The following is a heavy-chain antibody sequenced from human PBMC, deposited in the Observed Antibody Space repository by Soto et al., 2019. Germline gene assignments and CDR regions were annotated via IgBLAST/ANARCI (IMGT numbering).Heavy chain of an antibody. CDR3: AKEQISTRSYYYYGMDV. CDR2: ISWNSGSI. V-gene: IGHV3-9*01. CDR1: GFTFDDYA. D-gene: IGHD6-13*01. Sequence: EVQLVESGGGLVQPGRSLRLSCAASGFTFDDYAMHWVRQAPGKGLEWVSGISWNSGSIGYADSVKGRFTISRDNAKNSLYLQMNSLRAEDTALYYCAKEQISTRSYYYYGMDVWGQGTTVTVSS. J-gene: IGHJ6*02.